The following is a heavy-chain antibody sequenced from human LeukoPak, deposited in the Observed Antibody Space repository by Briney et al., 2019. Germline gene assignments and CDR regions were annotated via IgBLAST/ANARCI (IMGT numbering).Heavy chain of an antibody. J-gene: IGHJ6*03. CDR1: GYTSTTYD. V-gene: IGHV1-8*01. CDR3: ASHRSVSQAESVDYYMDV. CDR2: MIPNSGNT. D-gene: IGHD2-21*01. Sequence: ASVKVSCKASGYTSTTYDINWVRQATGQELDSMGCMIPNSGNTGHAQKFQGRVTMTRNTSISTAYMELSSLTSEDTAVYYCASHRSVSQAESVDYYMDVWGKGTTVTVSS.